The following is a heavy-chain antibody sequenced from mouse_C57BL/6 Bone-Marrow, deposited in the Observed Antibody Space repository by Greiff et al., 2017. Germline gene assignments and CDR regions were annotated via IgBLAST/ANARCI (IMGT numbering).Heavy chain of an antibody. CDR2: IYPGDGDT. Sequence: QVQLQQSGPELVKPGASVKISCKASGYAFSSSWMNWVKQRPGKGLEWIGRIYPGDGDTNYNGKFKGKATLTADKSSSTAYMQLSSLTSEDSAVXFCARYGGPNLYYFDYWGQGTTLTVSS. CDR3: ARYGGPNLYYFDY. J-gene: IGHJ2*01. CDR1: GYAFSSSW. D-gene: IGHD1-1*02. V-gene: IGHV1-82*01.